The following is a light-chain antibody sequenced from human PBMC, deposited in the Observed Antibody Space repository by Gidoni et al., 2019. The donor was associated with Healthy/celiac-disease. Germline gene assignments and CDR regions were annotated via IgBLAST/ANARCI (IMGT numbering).Light chain of an antibody. J-gene: IGKJ4*01. V-gene: IGKV1-9*01. CDR2: AAS. CDR1: QGISSY. CDR3: QQLNSYPPELT. Sequence: DIQLTQSPSFLSASVGDRVTITCRASQGISSYLAWYPQKPGKAPKLLIYAASTLQSGVPSRFSGSGSGTEFTLTISSLQPEDFATYYCQQLNSYPPELTFGGGTKVEIK.